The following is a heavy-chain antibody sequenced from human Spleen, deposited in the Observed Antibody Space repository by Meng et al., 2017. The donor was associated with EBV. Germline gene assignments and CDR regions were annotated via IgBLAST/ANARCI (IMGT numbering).Heavy chain of an antibody. CDR3: ARHGIVTSGAAIDY. J-gene: IGHJ4*02. V-gene: IGHV4-39*01. CDR1: GGSISSRSYY. Sequence: QVQCPGPRRGKPSESLSRTFTGSGGSISSRSYYWGWIRQPPGKGLEWIGSMYYSGSTSLKSRLTISVDASKNQFSLELSSVTAADTAVYYCARHGIVTSGAAIDYWGQGTLVTVSS. D-gene: IGHD6-25*01. CDR2: MYYSGST.